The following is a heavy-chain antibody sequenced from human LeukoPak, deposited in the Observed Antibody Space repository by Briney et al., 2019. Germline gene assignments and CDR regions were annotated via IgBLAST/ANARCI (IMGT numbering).Heavy chain of an antibody. J-gene: IGHJ4*02. CDR3: ARLIYSRGLGY. D-gene: IGHD3-16*01. Sequence: SETLSLTCAVYGGSFSGYYWSWIRQPPGKGLEWIGEINHSGSTNYNPSLKSRVTISVDTSKNQFSLKLSSVTAADTAVYYCARLIYSRGLGYWGQGTLVTVSS. CDR1: GGSFSGYY. CDR2: INHSGST. V-gene: IGHV4-34*01.